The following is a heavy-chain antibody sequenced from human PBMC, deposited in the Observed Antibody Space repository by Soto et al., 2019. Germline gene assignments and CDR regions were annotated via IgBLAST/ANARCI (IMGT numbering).Heavy chain of an antibody. CDR2: IIPIFGTA. J-gene: IGHJ5*02. D-gene: IGHD6-6*01. CDR3: ARERFEYSSSSSRCDP. Sequence: ASVKVSCKASGGTFSSYAISWVRQAPGQGLEWMGGIIPIFGTANYAQKFQGRVTITADEPTSTAYMELSSLRSEDTAVYYCARERFEYSSSSSRCDPWGQGTLVTVSS. CDR1: GGTFSSYA. V-gene: IGHV1-69*13.